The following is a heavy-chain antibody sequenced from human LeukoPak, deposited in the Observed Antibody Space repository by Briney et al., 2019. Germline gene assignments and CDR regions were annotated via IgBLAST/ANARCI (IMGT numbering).Heavy chain of an antibody. CDR1: GFTFSSYS. D-gene: IGHD6-13*01. J-gene: IGHJ4*02. Sequence: PGGALRLSCAASGFTFSSYSMNWVRQAPGKGLEWVSSISSSSSYIYYADSVKGRFTISRDNAKNSLYLQMNSLRAEDTAVYYCARIIAAAGPYYFDYWGQGTLATVSS. V-gene: IGHV3-21*01. CDR2: ISSSSSYI. CDR3: ARIIAAAGPYYFDY.